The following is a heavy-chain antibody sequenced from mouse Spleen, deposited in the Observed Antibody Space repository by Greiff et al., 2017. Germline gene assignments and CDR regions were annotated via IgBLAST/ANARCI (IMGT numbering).Heavy chain of an antibody. CDR1: GFSLTSYG. CDR3: ATITTVVAGNYAMDY. CDR2: IWGGGST. D-gene: IGHD1-1*01. Sequence: VKLVESGPGLVAPSQSLSITCTVSGFSLTSYGVDWVRQSPGKGLEWLGVIWGGGSTNYNSALKSRLSISKDNSKSQVFLKMNSLQTDDTAMYYCATITTVVAGNYAMDYWGQGTSVTVSS. J-gene: IGHJ4*01. V-gene: IGHV2-6*01.